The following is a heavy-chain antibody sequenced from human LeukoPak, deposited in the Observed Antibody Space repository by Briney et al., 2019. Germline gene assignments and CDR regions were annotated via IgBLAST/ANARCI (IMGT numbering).Heavy chain of an antibody. CDR3: ARGREVQLWYPHYYYYYYMDV. J-gene: IGHJ6*03. CDR1: GGTFSSYA. CDR2: IIPIFGTA. V-gene: IGHV1-69*13. D-gene: IGHD5-18*01. Sequence: SVKVSCKASGGTFSSYAISWVRQATGQGLEWMGGIIPIFGTANYAQKFQGRVTITADESTSTAYMELSSLRSEDTAVYYCARGREVQLWYPHYYYYYYMDVWGKGTTVTVSS.